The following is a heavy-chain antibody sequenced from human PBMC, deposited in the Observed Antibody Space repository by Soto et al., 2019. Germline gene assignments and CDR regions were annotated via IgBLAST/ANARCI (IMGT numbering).Heavy chain of an antibody. D-gene: IGHD5-12*01. CDR3: ARDRDGYNIPFDY. CDR2: IYSGGST. Sequence: GGSLRLSCAASGFTVSSNYMSWVRQAPGKGLEWVSVIYSGGSTYYADSVKGRFTISRDNSKNTLYLQMNSLRAGDTAVYYCARDRDGYNIPFDYWGQGTLVTVSS. J-gene: IGHJ4*02. CDR1: GFTVSSNY. V-gene: IGHV3-66*01.